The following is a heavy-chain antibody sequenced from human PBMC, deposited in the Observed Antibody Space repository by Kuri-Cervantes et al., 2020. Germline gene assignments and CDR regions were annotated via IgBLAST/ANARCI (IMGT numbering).Heavy chain of an antibody. CDR2: MNPNSGNT. D-gene: IGHD2-21*01. V-gene: IGHV1-8*01. CDR3: AKANGVLNRLVSGMDV. CDR1: GYTFTSYD. Sequence: ASVKVSCKASGYTFTSYDINWVRPATGQGLEWMGWMNPNSGNTGYAQKFQGRVTMTRNTSISTAYMELSSLRSEDTALYYCAKANGVLNRLVSGMDVWGQGTTVTVSS. J-gene: IGHJ6*02.